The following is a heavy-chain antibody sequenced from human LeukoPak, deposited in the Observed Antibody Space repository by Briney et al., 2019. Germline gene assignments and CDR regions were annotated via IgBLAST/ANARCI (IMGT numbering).Heavy chain of an antibody. D-gene: IGHD3-16*02. Sequence: GGSLRLSCAASGFTFSNAWMSWVRQAPGKGLEWVGRIKSKTDGGTTDYAAPVEGRFTTSRDDSKNTLYLQMNSLKTEDTAVYYCTTSIMITFGGVIVRRLFDYWGQGTLVTVSS. CDR3: TTSIMITFGGVIVRRLFDY. V-gene: IGHV3-15*01. J-gene: IGHJ4*02. CDR1: GFTFSNAW. CDR2: IKSKTDGGTT.